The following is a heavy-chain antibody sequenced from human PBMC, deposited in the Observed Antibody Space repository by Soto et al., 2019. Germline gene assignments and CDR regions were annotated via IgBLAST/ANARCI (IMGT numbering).Heavy chain of an antibody. CDR1: GYTFSIYG. CDR2: TRPNNGNT. D-gene: IGHD6-13*01. J-gene: IGHJ4*02. V-gene: IGHV1-18*01. Sequence: ASVKVSCKASGYTFSIYGINWVRQAPGQGLEWMGWTRPNNGNTKYAQNLQGRVTMTTDTSTSTAYMELRSLRAEDTAVYYCARARHTSGYSSSWYMSEFDYWGQGTLVTVSS. CDR3: ARARHTSGYSSSWYMSEFDY.